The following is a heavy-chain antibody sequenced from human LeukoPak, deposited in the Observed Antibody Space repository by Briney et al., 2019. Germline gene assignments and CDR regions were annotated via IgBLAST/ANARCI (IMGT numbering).Heavy chain of an antibody. Sequence: GGSLRLSCAASGFTFSDYYMSWIRQAPGKGLEWVSYISSSGSTIYYAASVKGRFTISRDNAKNSLYLQMNSLRAEDTAVYYCARDREYSGYDSSMDVWGQGTTVTVSS. CDR3: ARDREYSGYDSSMDV. J-gene: IGHJ6*02. D-gene: IGHD5-12*01. CDR1: GFTFSDYY. CDR2: ISSSGSTI. V-gene: IGHV3-11*01.